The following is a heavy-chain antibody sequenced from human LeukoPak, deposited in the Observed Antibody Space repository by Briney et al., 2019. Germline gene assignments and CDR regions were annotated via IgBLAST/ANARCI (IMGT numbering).Heavy chain of an antibody. CDR2: ISSSSSSI. J-gene: IGHJ4*02. V-gene: IGHV3-48*02. CDR3: AREQGTVTGNFDY. D-gene: IGHD4-17*01. CDR1: GFTFSSYA. Sequence: GGSLRLSCAASGFTFSSYAMNWVRQAPGKGLEWVSYISSSSSSIYYADSVKGRFTISRDNAKNSLYLQMNSLRDEDTAVYYCAREQGTVTGNFDYWGQGTLVTVSS.